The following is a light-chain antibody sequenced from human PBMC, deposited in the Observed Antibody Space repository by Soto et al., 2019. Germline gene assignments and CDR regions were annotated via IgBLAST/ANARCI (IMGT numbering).Light chain of an antibody. V-gene: IGLV2-14*01. CDR3: SSYTTSGTLL. CDR1: SDDIGVYNY. J-gene: IGLJ3*02. Sequence: QSALTQPASVSGSPGQSITISCTGTSDDIGVYNYVSWFQHQPGKAPKIMIYEVSNRPSGVSNRFSGSKSGNTASLTISGLQAEDEADYYCSSYTTSGTLLFGGGTKLTVL. CDR2: EVS.